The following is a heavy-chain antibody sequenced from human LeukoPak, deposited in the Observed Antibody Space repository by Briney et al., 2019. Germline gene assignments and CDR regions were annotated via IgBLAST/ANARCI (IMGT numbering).Heavy chain of an antibody. CDR1: GGSISTSSYY. D-gene: IGHD3-22*01. CDR2: IYYTGST. CDR3: ARETKTYYFDSSAYYPYYFDS. V-gene: IGHV4-39*02. J-gene: IGHJ4*02. Sequence: PSETLSLTCIVSGGSISTSSYYWGWIRQPPGKGLEWIGTIYYTGSTYYNPSLKSRVTISVDTSKNQFSLKLSSVTAAATAVYYCARETKTYYFDSSAYYPYYFDSWGQGTLVTVSS.